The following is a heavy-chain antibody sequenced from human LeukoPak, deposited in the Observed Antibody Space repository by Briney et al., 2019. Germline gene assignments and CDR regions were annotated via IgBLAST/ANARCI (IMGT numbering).Heavy chain of an antibody. D-gene: IGHD3-22*01. V-gene: IGHV1-69*13. CDR2: IIPLFGTA. CDR1: GGTFNSFV. CDR3: ARLGGDSSDYPFDR. J-gene: IGHJ4*02. Sequence: GASVKVSCKASGGTFNSFVISWVRQAPGQGLEWIGGIIPLFGTANYAQKFQDRATITADESTSTAYMELSSLRSEDTAFYYCARLGGDSSDYPFDRWGQGTLVTVSS.